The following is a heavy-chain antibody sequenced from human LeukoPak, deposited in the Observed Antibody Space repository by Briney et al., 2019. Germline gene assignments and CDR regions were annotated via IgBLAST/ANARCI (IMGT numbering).Heavy chain of an antibody. CDR1: GFTFSSYW. D-gene: IGHD4-11*01. V-gene: IGHV3-74*01. CDR2: INSDASST. CDR3: ARAQDYSDFGGAFDI. J-gene: IGHJ3*02. Sequence: GGSLRLSCAASGFTFSSYWMHWVRQAPGKGLVWVSRINSDASSTAFADSVKGRFTISRDNAKNTLYLQMNSLRAEDTAVYYCARAQDYSDFGGAFDIWGQGTVVTVSS.